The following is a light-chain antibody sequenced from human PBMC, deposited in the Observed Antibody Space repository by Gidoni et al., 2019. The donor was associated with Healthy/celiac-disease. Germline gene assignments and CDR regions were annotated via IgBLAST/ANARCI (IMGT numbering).Light chain of an antibody. CDR2: DNN. J-gene: IGLJ3*02. Sequence: QSVLTQPPSVSAVPGQKVTIPCSGSSPNIGNNYVSWYQQLPGTAPKLLIYDNNKRPSGIPDRFSGSKSGTSATLGITGLQTGDEADYYCGTWDSSLSVWVFGGGTKLTVL. CDR1: SPNIGNNY. V-gene: IGLV1-51*01. CDR3: GTWDSSLSVWV.